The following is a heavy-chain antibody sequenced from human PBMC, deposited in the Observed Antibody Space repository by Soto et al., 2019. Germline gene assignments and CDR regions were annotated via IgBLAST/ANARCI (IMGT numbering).Heavy chain of an antibody. CDR1: GFTFSSYA. D-gene: IGHD3-22*01. Sequence: PXGSLKLSCAASGFTFSSYAMHWVRQAPGKGLEWVAVISYDGSNKYYADSVKGRFTISRDNSKNTLYLQMNSLRAEDTAVYYCARDRYYYDSSGYYGDAFDIWGQGTMVTVSS. CDR3: ARDRYYYDSSGYYGDAFDI. V-gene: IGHV3-30-3*01. CDR2: ISYDGSNK. J-gene: IGHJ3*02.